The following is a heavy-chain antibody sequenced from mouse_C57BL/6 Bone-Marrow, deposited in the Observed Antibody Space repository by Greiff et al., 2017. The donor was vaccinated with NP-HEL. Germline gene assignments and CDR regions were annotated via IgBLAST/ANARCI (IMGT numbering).Heavy chain of an antibody. D-gene: IGHD1-2*01. J-gene: IGHJ4*01. CDR1: GYTFTSYW. Sequence: VQLQQPGAELVKPGASVKLSCKASGYTFTSYWMPWVKQRPGQGLEWIGMIHPNSGSTNYNEKFKSKATLTVDKSSSTAYMQLSSLTSEDSAVYYFARWNYGGYYYAMDYWGQGTSVTVSS. V-gene: IGHV1-64*01. CDR3: ARWNYGGYYYAMDY. CDR2: IHPNSGST.